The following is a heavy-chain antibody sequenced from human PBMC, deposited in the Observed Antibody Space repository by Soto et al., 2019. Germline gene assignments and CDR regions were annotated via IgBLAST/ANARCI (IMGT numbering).Heavy chain of an antibody. Sequence: EVQLLESGGGLVQPGGSLRLSCVASGFTFTTYGMNWVRQAPGKGLEWVSGISASGDSTFNADSVKGRFTIYRDNSKNTLYLQMNSLRAEDTAVYYCAKDLLQWLVVGHDAFDIWGQGTMVTVSS. D-gene: IGHD6-19*01. CDR3: AKDLLQWLVVGHDAFDI. V-gene: IGHV3-23*01. J-gene: IGHJ3*02. CDR2: ISASGDST. CDR1: GFTFTTYG.